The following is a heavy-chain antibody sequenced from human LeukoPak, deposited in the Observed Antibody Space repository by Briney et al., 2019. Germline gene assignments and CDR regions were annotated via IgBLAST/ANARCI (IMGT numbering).Heavy chain of an antibody. CDR3: ARPRSPGTHDAFDI. Sequence: GESLKISCKGSGYSFPTYWIGWVRQMPGKGLEWMGIIYPGDSDTRYSPSFQGQVTISADKSISTAYLQWSSLKASDTAMNYCARPRSPGTHDAFDIWGQGTMVTVSS. J-gene: IGHJ3*02. CDR1: GYSFPTYW. CDR2: IYPGDSDT. V-gene: IGHV5-51*01. D-gene: IGHD1-26*01.